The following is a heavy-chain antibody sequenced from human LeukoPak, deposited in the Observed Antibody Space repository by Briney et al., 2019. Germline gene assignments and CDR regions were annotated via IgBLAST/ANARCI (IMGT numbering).Heavy chain of an antibody. CDR3: ARDAEGPLDV. J-gene: IGHJ6*04. CDR1: GFTFSTYA. V-gene: IGHV3-64*02. D-gene: IGHD1-14*01. CDR2: VKSDGAGT. Sequence: GGSLRLSCAASGFTFSTYAMSWVRQAPGKGLAWVASVKSDGAGTHYADSVKGSFTISRDNSKNTLYLQMGSLRTEDMAVYYCARDAEGPLDVWGKGTTVTISS.